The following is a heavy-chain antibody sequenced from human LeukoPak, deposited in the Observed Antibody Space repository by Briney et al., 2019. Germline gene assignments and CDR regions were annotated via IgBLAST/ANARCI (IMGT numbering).Heavy chain of an antibody. Sequence: PSQTLSLTCTVSGGSISSGGHYWSWIRQHPGKGLEWIGYIYYSGSTYYNPSLKSRVTISVDTSKNQFSLKLSSVTAADTAVYYCASRHYYDSSGYYMADYWGQGTLVTVSS. J-gene: IGHJ4*02. CDR1: GGSISSGGHY. D-gene: IGHD3-22*01. V-gene: IGHV4-31*03. CDR2: IYYSGST. CDR3: ASRHYYDSSGYYMADY.